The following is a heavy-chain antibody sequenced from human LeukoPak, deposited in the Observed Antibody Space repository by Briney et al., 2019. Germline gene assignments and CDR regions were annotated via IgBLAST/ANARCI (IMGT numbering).Heavy chain of an antibody. D-gene: IGHD5-18*01. CDR2: IIPILGIA. V-gene: IGHV1-69*04. CDR3: ARDPHAADTAMVKGDY. J-gene: IGHJ4*02. CDR1: GGTFSSYA. Sequence: GASVKVSCKASGGTFSSYAISWVRQAPGQGLKWMGRIIPILGIANYAQKFQGRVTITADKSTSTAYMELSSLRSEDTAVYYCARDPHAADTAMVKGDYWGQGTLVTVSS.